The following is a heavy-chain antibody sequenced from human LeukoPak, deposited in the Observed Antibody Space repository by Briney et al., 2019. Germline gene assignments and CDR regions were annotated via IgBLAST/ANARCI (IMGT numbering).Heavy chain of an antibody. D-gene: IGHD1-1*01. CDR3: ATRTAGHYYYYYGMDV. CDR2: INHSGST. V-gene: IGHV4-34*01. CDR1: GGSFSGYY. Sequence: SETLSLTCAVYGGSFSGYYWSWIRQPPGKGLEWIGEINHSGSTNYNPSLKSRVTISVDTSKNQFSLKLSSVTAADTAVYYCATRTAGHYYYYYGMDVWGQGTTVTVSS. J-gene: IGHJ6*02.